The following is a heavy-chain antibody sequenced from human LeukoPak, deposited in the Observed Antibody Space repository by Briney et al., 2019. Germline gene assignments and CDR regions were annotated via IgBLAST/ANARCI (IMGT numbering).Heavy chain of an antibody. Sequence: ASVKVSCKASGYTFTSYYMHWVRQAPGQGLEWMGIINPSGGGTNYAQKFQGWVTMTRDTSISTAYMELSRLRSDDTAVYYCARDPWYYGSGARTHYGMDVWGQGTTVTVSS. CDR1: GYTFTSYY. V-gene: IGHV1-2*04. D-gene: IGHD3-10*01. CDR3: ARDPWYYGSGARTHYGMDV. J-gene: IGHJ6*02. CDR2: INPSGGGT.